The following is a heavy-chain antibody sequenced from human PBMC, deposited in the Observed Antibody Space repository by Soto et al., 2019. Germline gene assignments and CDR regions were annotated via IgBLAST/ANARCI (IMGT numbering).Heavy chain of an antibody. Sequence: EVQLVESGGGLVQPGRSLRLSCAASGFTFDDYAMHWVRQAPGKGLEWVSGISWNSGSIGYADSVKGRFTISRDNAKNSLYPQMNSLRAEDTALYYCAKALTLSGSYLGYWGQGTLVTVSS. CDR1: GFTFDDYA. CDR2: ISWNSGSI. D-gene: IGHD1-26*01. CDR3: AKALTLSGSYLGY. J-gene: IGHJ4*02. V-gene: IGHV3-9*01.